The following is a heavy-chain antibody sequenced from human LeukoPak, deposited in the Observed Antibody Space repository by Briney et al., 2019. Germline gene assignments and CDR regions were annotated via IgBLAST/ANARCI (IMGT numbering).Heavy chain of an antibody. D-gene: IGHD3-22*01. V-gene: IGHV1-2*02. J-gene: IGHJ4*02. Sequence: ASVKVSCKASGYTFTDYYIHWIRQAPGQGLEWMGRINPNSGGTNHAQKFQGRVTVTRDTSISTAYMELRSLRSDDTAVYYCARDSPKITMIVVVDYWGQGTLVTVSS. CDR1: GYTFTDYY. CDR3: ARDSPKITMIVVVDY. CDR2: INPNSGGT.